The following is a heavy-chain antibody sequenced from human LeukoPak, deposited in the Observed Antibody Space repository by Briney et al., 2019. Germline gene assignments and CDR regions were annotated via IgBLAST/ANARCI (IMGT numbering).Heavy chain of an antibody. CDR1: GGSISSYY. Sequence: SETLSLTCTVSGGSISSYYWSWIRQPPGKGLEWIGYIYYSGSTNYNPSLKSRVTISVDTSKNQFSLKLSSVTAADTAVYYCARAGYSRSLHFDYWGQGTLVTVSS. D-gene: IGHD6-13*01. CDR3: ARAGYSRSLHFDY. CDR2: IYYSGST. J-gene: IGHJ4*02. V-gene: IGHV4-59*12.